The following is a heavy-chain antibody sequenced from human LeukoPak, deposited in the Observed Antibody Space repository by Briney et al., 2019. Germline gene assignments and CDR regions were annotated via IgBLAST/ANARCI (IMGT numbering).Heavy chain of an antibody. CDR3: ARDGDIVVVVAATDAFDI. J-gene: IGHJ3*02. CDR1: GYTFTSYG. Sequence: ASVKVFCKASGYTFTSYGISWVRQAPGQGLEWMGWISAYNGNAIYAQKLQGRVTMTTDTSTSTAYMELRSLRSDDTAVYYCARDGDIVVVVAATDAFDIWGQGTMVTVSS. V-gene: IGHV1-18*01. CDR2: ISAYNGNA. D-gene: IGHD2-15*01.